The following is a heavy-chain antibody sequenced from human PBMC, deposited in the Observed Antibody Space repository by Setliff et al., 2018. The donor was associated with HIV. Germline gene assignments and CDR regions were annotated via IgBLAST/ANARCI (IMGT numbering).Heavy chain of an antibody. D-gene: IGHD1-1*01. V-gene: IGHV2-5*01. CDR1: GLSLSTSGVG. Sequence: PTLVNPTQTLTLTCTFSGLSLSTSGVGVGWIRRSPGKALEWLAFIYWNNNKHYSTSLKSRLTVTKDTSKNRVVFTMTNMDPVDTATYYCAYSGRQLRGPYFDFWGQGTPVTVSS. J-gene: IGHJ4*02. CDR2: IYWNNNK. CDR3: AYSGRQLRGPYFDF.